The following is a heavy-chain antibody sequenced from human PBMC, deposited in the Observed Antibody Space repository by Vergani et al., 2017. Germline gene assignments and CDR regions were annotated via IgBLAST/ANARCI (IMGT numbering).Heavy chain of an antibody. CDR1: GSSFTSYH. CDR2: IDHTGRP. Sequence: QVQLQQWGGGLLKPSETLSLTCVVNGSSFTSYHWTWIRQSPGEGLEWVGDIDHTGRPDYNPSLKSRFTMSVDKSRNQFSLTLNSVTATDTAIYFCARVNTETNGHLYYYYYMDVWGQGTAVTVS. D-gene: IGHD4-11*01. CDR3: ARVNTETNGHLYYYYYMDV. V-gene: IGHV4-34*01. J-gene: IGHJ6*03.